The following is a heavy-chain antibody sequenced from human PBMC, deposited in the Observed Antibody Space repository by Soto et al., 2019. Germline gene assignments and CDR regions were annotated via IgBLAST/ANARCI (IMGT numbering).Heavy chain of an antibody. CDR2: INPSSGRT. D-gene: IGHD2-15*01. Sequence: VASVKVSCKASGYTFTSYSMHWVRQAPGQGLEWMGIINPSSGRTSYAQNFQGRATMTSDTSTSIVYMEMSSLKSEDTAVYYCARDHNFGFILYAMDVWGQGTTVT. J-gene: IGHJ6*02. CDR3: ARDHNFGFILYAMDV. CDR1: GYTFTSYS. V-gene: IGHV1-46*01.